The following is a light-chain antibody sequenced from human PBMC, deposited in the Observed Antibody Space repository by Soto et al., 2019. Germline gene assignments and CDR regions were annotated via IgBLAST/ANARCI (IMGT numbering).Light chain of an antibody. Sequence: DIELTQSPSSLCASVGDTLPIPRRASQTISGYLNWYQQKPGKAPELLIYAASYLGNGVPSRFSGSGSGTYFTLTISSLQTEDLATYYCKQSYTTPLTFGRGTTVDIK. CDR2: AAS. CDR3: KQSYTTPLT. V-gene: IGKV1-39*01. J-gene: IGKJ4*01. CDR1: QTISGY.